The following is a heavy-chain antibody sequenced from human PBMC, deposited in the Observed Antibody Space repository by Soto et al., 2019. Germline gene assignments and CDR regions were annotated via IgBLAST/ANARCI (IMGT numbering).Heavy chain of an antibody. D-gene: IGHD3-22*01. CDR3: ARDNYYDSSGYPHWNSDFDY. Sequence: GASVKVSCKASGYTFTSYDINWVRQAPGQGLEWMGGIIPIFGTANYAQKFQGRVTITADESTSTAYMELSSLRSEDTAVYYCARDNYYDSSGYPHWNSDFDYWGQGTLVTVSS. J-gene: IGHJ4*02. CDR1: GYTFTSYD. CDR2: IIPIFGTA. V-gene: IGHV1-69*13.